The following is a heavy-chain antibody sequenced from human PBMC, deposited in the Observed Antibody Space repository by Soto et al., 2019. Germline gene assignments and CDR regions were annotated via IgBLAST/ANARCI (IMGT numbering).Heavy chain of an antibody. V-gene: IGHV4-59*08. D-gene: IGHD4-17*01. J-gene: IGHJ4*02. CDR2: IYYTGSI. CDR1: GGAISSYY. CDR3: ARRYGDASDY. Sequence: SETLSLTCTVSGGAISSYYWSWIRQPPGKGLEWVGYIYYTGSINYNPSLRSRVTISVDTSKNQFSLKLSSVSAADTAVYYCARRYGDASDYWGQGTLVTVSS.